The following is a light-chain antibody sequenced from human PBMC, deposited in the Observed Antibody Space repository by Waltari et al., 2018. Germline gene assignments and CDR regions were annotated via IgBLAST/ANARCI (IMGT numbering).Light chain of an antibody. CDR2: TDS. J-gene: IGLJ2*01. CDR1: ALSKQF. V-gene: IGLV3-25*03. Sequence: SYELTQPPSVSVSPGQTARITCSGDALSKQFGYWYQQNAGRAPVLMIYTDSGRPSGIPERFYGSSSGTTVTLTISAVQPEDEADYYCQSAHSNGSDVVFGGGTKLTVL. CDR3: QSAHSNGSDVV.